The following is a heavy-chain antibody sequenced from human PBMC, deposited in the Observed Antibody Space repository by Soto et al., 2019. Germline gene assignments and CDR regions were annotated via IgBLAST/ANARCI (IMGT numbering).Heavy chain of an antibody. CDR2: FYPGDSDT. J-gene: IGHJ4*02. CDR1: GYNFTTYW. Sequence: GESLKISCKGSGYNFTTYWIGWVRQMPGKGLEWMGIFYPGDSDTRYSPSFQGHVTISVDKSISTAYVQWSSLKASDSAIYYCFRGGVTSRTFDYWGQGTLVTVSS. CDR3: FRGGVTSRTFDY. D-gene: IGHD3-16*01. V-gene: IGHV5-51*01.